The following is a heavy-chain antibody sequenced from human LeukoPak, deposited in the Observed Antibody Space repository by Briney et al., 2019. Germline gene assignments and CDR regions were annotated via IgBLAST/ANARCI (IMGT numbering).Heavy chain of an antibody. V-gene: IGHV3-48*02. CDR1: GFTFSTYT. J-gene: IGHJ4*02. CDR3: AREKDYYGSGSYRYFDN. Sequence: GGSLRLSCAASGFTFSTYTMNWVRQAPGKGLEWLSYITSSGDTKYYADSVKGRFTISRDNAKNSLYLQMNSLRDEDTAVYYCAREKDYYGSGSYRYFDNWGQGTLVTVSS. D-gene: IGHD3-10*01. CDR2: ITSSGDTK.